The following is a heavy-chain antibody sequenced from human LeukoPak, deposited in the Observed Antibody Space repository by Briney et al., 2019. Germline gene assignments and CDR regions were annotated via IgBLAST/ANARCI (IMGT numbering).Heavy chain of an antibody. V-gene: IGHV4-38-2*02. J-gene: IGHJ4*02. CDR2: FHHSGST. CDR3: ARDKSSTSCCNHFDY. D-gene: IGHD2-2*01. CDR1: GYSISSGYY. Sequence: SETLSLTCTVSGYSISSGYYWGWIRQPPGKGLECIGGFHHSGSTYYNPSLKSRVTISEDTSQNQFSLQLSSVTAADTAVYYCARDKSSTSCCNHFDYWGQGTLVTVSS.